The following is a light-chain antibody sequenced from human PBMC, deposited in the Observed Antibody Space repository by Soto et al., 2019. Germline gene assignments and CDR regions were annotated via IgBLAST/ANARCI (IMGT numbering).Light chain of an antibody. J-gene: IGKJ3*01. V-gene: IGKV1-12*01. CDR2: AAT. Sequence: IQMTQSPSSVSASVGDRVTITCRASQDISSLLAWYQHKPGKAPKLLIYAATTLQSGVPSRFSDSESGTEFTLTISSLQPDDFATYYCQQADTFPFTFGPGTKVDMK. CDR3: QQADTFPFT. CDR1: QDISSL.